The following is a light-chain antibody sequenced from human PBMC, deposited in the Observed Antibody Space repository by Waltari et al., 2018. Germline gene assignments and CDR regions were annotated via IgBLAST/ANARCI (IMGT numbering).Light chain of an antibody. CDR1: QSINSY. CDR2: AAS. V-gene: IGKV1-39*01. Sequence: DIQMTQSPSSLSASVGDRVTITCRASQSINSYLNWYQQKPGNAPKLRIYAASSLQSGVPSRFSSSGSGTAFTLTISSLQPEDFATYYCQQSYNTPQTFGQGTKVEIK. J-gene: IGKJ2*01. CDR3: QQSYNTPQT.